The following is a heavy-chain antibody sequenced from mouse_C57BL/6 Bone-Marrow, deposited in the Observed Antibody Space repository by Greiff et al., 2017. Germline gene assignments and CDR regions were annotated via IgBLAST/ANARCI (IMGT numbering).Heavy chain of an antibody. J-gene: IGHJ3*01. D-gene: IGHD3-2*02. CDR2: IDPSDSYT. Sequence: QVQLQQPGAELVMPGASVKLSCKASGYTFTSYWMHWVKQRPGQGLEWIGEIDPSDSYTNYNQKFKGKSTLTVDKSSSTAYMQLSSLTSEDSAVYYCARERTAQGTCGFAYWGQGTLVTVSA. CDR3: ARERTAQGTCGFAY. CDR1: GYTFTSYW. V-gene: IGHV1-69*01.